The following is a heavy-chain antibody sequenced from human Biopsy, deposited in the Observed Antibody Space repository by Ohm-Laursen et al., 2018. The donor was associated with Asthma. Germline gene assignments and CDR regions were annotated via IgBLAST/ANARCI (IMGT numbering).Heavy chain of an antibody. D-gene: IGHD6-13*01. V-gene: IGHV1-69*06. CDR1: GGTFGNYA. J-gene: IGHJ6*02. CDR2: IYPVFGST. CDR3: ASPSSSREILYYYYNMDI. Sequence: GSSVKVSCKASGGTFGNYAISWVRQAPGLGLEWMGGIYPVFGSTNIAQKFQGRVTISADIFTKTAYLEVSSLRSDDTAVYYCASPSSSREILYYYYNMDIWGQGTTVTV.